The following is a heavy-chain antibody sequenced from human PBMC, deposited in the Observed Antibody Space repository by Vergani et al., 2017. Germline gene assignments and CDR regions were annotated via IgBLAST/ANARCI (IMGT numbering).Heavy chain of an antibody. CDR2: IYYSGST. CDR1: GASIRSSNYY. CDR3: ARHSTVEWLVKLGWIVP. D-gene: IGHD6-19*01. V-gene: IGHV4-39*01. J-gene: IGHJ5*02. Sequence: QLQLQESGPGLVKPSATLSLTCSVSGASIRSSNYYWGWIRQPPGKGLEWIASIYYSGSTYYNPSLKSRVTISVDTSKNQFSLKLSSVTAADTAVYFCARHSTVEWLVKLGWIVPWGHGILVTVSS.